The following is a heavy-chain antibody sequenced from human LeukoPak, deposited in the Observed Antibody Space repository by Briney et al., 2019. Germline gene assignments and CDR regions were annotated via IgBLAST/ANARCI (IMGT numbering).Heavy chain of an antibody. CDR2: IYYSGST. V-gene: IGHV4-30-4*01. D-gene: IGHD5-18*01. CDR3: ARSDTAMVTGH. CDR1: GGSISSGDYY. Sequence: SETLSLTCTVSGGSISSGDYYWSWIRQPPGKGLEWIGYIYYSGSTYYNPSLKSRVTISVDTSKNQFSLKLSSVTAADTAVYYRARSDTAMVTGHWGQGTLVTVSS. J-gene: IGHJ4*02.